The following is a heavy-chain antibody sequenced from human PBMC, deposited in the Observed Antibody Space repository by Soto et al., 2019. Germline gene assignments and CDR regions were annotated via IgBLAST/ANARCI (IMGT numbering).Heavy chain of an antibody. J-gene: IGHJ4*02. D-gene: IGHD5-12*01. CDR2: IVPVFGRP. CDR1: GGSFSNFG. V-gene: IGHV1-69*13. Sequence: SVKVSCKASGGSFSNFGISWVRQAPGQGLEWMGGIVPVFGRPNYAQRFRGRFTITADESTSTGYMELISLRSDDTAVYYCAGEGSGYNFWGQGTQVTVSS. CDR3: AGEGSGYNF.